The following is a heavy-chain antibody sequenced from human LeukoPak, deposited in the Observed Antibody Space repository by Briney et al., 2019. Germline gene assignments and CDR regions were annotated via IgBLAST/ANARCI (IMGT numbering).Heavy chain of an antibody. V-gene: IGHV1-2*02. CDR1: GYTFTGYY. Sequence: ASVKVSCKASGYTFTGYYMHWVRQAPGQGLEWMGWINPNSGGTNYAQKFQGRVTMTRDTSISTAYMELSRLRSDDTAVYYCARDWSIAARGWFDPWGQGTLVTVSS. J-gene: IGHJ5*02. CDR3: ARDWSIAARGWFDP. D-gene: IGHD6-6*01. CDR2: INPNSGGT.